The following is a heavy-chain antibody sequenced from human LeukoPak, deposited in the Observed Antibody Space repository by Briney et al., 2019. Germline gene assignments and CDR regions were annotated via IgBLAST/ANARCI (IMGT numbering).Heavy chain of an antibody. J-gene: IGHJ6*02. CDR2: IYHSGST. CDR1: GASISSNNW. D-gene: IGHD4-17*01. CDR3: ARYYGDYVYYYYYGMDV. Sequence: SGTLSLTCAVSGASISSNNWWWSWVRQPPGKGLEWIGEIYHSGSTNYNPSLKSRVTISVDKSKNQFSLKLSSVTAADTAVYYCARYYGDYVYYYYYGMDVWGQGTTVTVSS. V-gene: IGHV4-4*02.